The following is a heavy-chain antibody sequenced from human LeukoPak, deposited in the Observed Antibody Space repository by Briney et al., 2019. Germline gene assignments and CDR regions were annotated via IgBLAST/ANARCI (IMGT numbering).Heavy chain of an antibody. D-gene: IGHD3-10*01. CDR1: GFTVSSNY. CDR2: IYTGGST. J-gene: IGHJ6*02. V-gene: IGHV3-66*01. Sequence: PGGSLRLSCAASGFTVSSNYMNWVRQAPGKGLEWVSVIYTGGSTYYADSVKGRFTIFRDTSKNTLYLQMNSLRVDDTAVCYCARGSHYLLDVWGQGTTVTVSS. CDR3: ARGSHYLLDV.